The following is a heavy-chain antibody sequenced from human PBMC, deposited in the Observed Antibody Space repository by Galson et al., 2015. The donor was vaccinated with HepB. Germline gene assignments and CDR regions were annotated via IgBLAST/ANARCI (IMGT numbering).Heavy chain of an antibody. V-gene: IGHV3-33*01. CDR3: ARYLGDCYGFDI. D-gene: IGHD2-21*02. CDR2: IWFDGTKN. CDR1: GSTFSRHG. J-gene: IGHJ3*02. Sequence: SLRLSCAASGAASGSTFSRHGMHWVRQAPGKGLEWVALIWFDGTKNYHAEYLKGRFTISRDNSKNILYLQMNSLGAEDTAMYYCARYLGDCYGFDIWGQGTMVIVSA.